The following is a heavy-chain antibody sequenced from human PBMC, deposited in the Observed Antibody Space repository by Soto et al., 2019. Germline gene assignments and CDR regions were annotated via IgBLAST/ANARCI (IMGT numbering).Heavy chain of an antibody. CDR2: IYYSGST. Sequence: QLQLQESGPGLVKPSETLSLTCTVSGGSISSSSYYWGWIRQPPGKGLEWIGSIYYSGSTYYNPSLKSRVTISVDTSKTQFSLKLSSVTAADTAVYYCACPTDYYDSSGSIGFDYWGQGTLVTVSS. CDR3: ACPTDYYDSSGSIGFDY. J-gene: IGHJ4*02. D-gene: IGHD3-22*01. V-gene: IGHV4-39*01. CDR1: GGSISSSSYY.